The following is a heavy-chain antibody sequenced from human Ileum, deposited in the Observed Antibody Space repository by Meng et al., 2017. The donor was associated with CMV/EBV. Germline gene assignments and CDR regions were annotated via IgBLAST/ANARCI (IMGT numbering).Heavy chain of an antibody. J-gene: IGHJ4*02. D-gene: IGHD3-22*01. V-gene: IGHV3-11*06. CDR3: ARDRGENYDSSGYYDS. CDR2: ISGSSQT. Sequence: QVQLVESGGGVVKRGGSLRLSCAASGFTFSINYMSWIRQAPGKGLEWVSYISGSSQTNYADSVKGRFTISRDNAKNSLYLQMNSLRVEDTAVYYCARDRGENYDSSGYYDSWGQGTLVTVSS. CDR1: GFTFSINY.